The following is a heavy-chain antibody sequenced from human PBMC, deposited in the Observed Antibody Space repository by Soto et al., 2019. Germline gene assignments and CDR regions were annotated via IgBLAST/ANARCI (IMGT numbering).Heavy chain of an antibody. CDR3: GRVRDGASWFDP. CDR1: GFAFSDHY. V-gene: IGHV3-72*01. Sequence: EVQLVESGGGLVQSGGSLRLSCAASGFAFSDHYMDWVRQAPGKGLEWVGRTRNKVHRFTTEYAASVKGRFTISRDESKNSLYLQMSSLKSEDTAVYYGGRVRDGASWFDPWGQGTLVTVSS. D-gene: IGHD3-10*01. CDR2: TRNKVHRFTT. J-gene: IGHJ5*02.